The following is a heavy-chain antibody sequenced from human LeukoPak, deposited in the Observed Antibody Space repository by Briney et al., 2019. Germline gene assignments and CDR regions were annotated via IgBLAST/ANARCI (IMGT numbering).Heavy chain of an antibody. CDR1: GGSISSSNW. CDR2: IYHSGST. CDR3: ARDLYDDNRCFDF. D-gene: IGHD1-14*01. J-gene: IGHJ4*02. V-gene: IGHV4-4*02. Sequence: SETLSLTCAVSGGSISSSNWWSWVRQPPGKGLEWIGEIYHSGSTNYNPSLKSRVTISVDKSKNQFSLKLSSVTAADTAVYYCARDLYDDNRCFDFWGQGILVTVSS.